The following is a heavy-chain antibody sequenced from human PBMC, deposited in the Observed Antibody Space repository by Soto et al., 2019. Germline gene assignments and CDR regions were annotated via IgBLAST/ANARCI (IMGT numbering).Heavy chain of an antibody. CDR3: ARSPLEWLLFDQRGYYYYYYMDV. CDR2: TYYRSKWYN. CDR1: GDSVSSNSAA. V-gene: IGHV6-1*01. D-gene: IGHD3-3*01. J-gene: IGHJ6*03. Sequence: PSQTLSLTCAISGDSVSSNSAAWNWIRQSPSRGLEWLGRTYYRSKWYNDYAVSVKSRITINPDTSKNQLSLQLNSVTPEDTAVYYCARSPLEWLLFDQRGYYYYYYMDVWGKGTTVTVSS.